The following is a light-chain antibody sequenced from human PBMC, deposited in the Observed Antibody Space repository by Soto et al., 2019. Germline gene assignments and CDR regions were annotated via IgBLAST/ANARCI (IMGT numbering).Light chain of an antibody. J-gene: IGLJ3*02. Sequence: QSALTQLASWSGSPGQRITISGTGTSVDVGGYNYVSWYQQHPGKAPKLMIYEVSNRPSGVSNRFSGSKSGNTASLTISGLQAEDEADYYCSSYTSSSTWVFGGGTQLTVL. CDR1: SVDVGGYNY. CDR2: EVS. V-gene: IGLV2-14*01. CDR3: SSYTSSSTWV.